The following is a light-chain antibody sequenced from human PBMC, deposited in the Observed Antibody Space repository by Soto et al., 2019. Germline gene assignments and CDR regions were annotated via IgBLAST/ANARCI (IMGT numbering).Light chain of an antibody. Sequence: DIQMTQSPSSLYASVGDRVTITCQASQDINNYLIWYQHKPGTAPKLLIYDASTLGTGVSSRFSGGGSGTHFTFTISSLQPEDIATYYCQQFDSVPCTFGQGTKLELK. J-gene: IGKJ2*02. CDR3: QQFDSVPCT. CDR2: DAS. CDR1: QDINNY. V-gene: IGKV1-33*01.